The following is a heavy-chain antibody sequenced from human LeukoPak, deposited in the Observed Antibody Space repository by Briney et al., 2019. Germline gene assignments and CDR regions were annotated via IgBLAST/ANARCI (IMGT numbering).Heavy chain of an antibody. CDR3: ARAQSDSSGYYYVGDY. D-gene: IGHD3-22*01. J-gene: IGHJ4*02. CDR1: GFTLSDYY. Sequence: GGSLRLSCAASGFTLSDYYMDWVRQAPGQGLEWVACTRKKAKGYTTEYAASVKGRFTISRDDSKNSVDLQMNSLITEDTAVYYCARAQSDSSGYYYVGDYWGQGTLVTVSS. V-gene: IGHV3-72*01. CDR2: TRKKAKGYTT.